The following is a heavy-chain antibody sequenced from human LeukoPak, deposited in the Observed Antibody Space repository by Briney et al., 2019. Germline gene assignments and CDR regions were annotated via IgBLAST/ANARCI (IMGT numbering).Heavy chain of an antibody. CDR2: IKKDVSAK. Sequence: GGSLRLSCAASGFTFSSYCMSRVRQAPGKGLEWVANIKKDVSAKYYAYAVNGRFSISRDNAKKSLYLQMRSLRAEATSVYYCADGYGLSHHCGQGTLVTV. J-gene: IGHJ1*01. CDR3: ADGYGLSHH. CDR1: GFTFSSYC. V-gene: IGHV3-7*01. D-gene: IGHD5-24*01.